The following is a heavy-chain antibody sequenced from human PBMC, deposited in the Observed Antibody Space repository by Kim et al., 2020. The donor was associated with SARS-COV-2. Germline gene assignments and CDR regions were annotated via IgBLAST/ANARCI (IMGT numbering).Heavy chain of an antibody. J-gene: IGHJ6*02. CDR2: IYYSGST. CDR3: ARDVYCSSTSCYRKGHYYYGMDV. Sequence: SETLSLTCTVSGGSISSYYWSWIRQPPGKGLEWIGYIYYSGSTNYNPSLKSRVTISVDTSKNQFSLKLSSVTAADTAVYYCARDVYCSSTSCYRKGHYYYGMDVWGQGTTVTVSS. CDR1: GGSISSYY. V-gene: IGHV4-59*01. D-gene: IGHD2-2*01.